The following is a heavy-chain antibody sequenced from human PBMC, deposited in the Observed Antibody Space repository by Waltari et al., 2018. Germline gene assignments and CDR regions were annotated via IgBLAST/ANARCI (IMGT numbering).Heavy chain of an antibody. CDR1: GYTFTSHG. V-gene: IGHV1-18*01. D-gene: IGHD6-13*01. CDR2: INAYNGNT. CDR3: ARGYIAAAGREGFDY. Sequence: QVQLVQSGAEVKKPGASVKVSCKASGYTFTSHGISWVRQAPGQGLEWMGWINAYNGNTNYAQKFQGRVTITTDESTSTAYMELSSLRSEDTAVYYCARGYIAAAGREGFDYWGQGTLVTVSS. J-gene: IGHJ4*02.